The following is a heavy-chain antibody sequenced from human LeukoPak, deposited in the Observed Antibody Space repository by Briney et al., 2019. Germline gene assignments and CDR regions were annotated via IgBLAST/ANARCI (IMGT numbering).Heavy chain of an antibody. CDR2: INHSGST. V-gene: IGHV4-39*07. CDR3: GLSSSSAADGPPRLAGWFDP. Sequence: SETLSLTCTVSGGSISSSSYYWGWIRQPPGKGLEWIGEINHSGSTNYNPSLKSRVTISVDTSKNQFSLKLSSVTAADTAVYYCGLSSSSAADGPPRLAGWFDPWGQGTLVTVSS. CDR1: GGSISSSSYY. J-gene: IGHJ5*02. D-gene: IGHD6-6*01.